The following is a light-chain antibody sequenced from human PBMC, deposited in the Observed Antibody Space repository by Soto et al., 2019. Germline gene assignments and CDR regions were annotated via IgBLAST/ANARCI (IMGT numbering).Light chain of an antibody. CDR1: SSNIGSHT. CDR3: SSFAGSNNFPYV. J-gene: IGLJ1*01. CDR2: GDD. V-gene: IGLV1-44*01. Sequence: QSVLTQPPSTSGTPGQRVAISCSGTSSNIGSHTVNWYQQLPGTAPKLLIYGDDQRPSGIPDRFSGSKSGNTASLTVSGLQAEDEADYYCSSFAGSNNFPYVFGTGTKLTVL.